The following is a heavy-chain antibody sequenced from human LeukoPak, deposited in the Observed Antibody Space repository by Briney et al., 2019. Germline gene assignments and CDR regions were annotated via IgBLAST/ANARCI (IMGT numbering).Heavy chain of an antibody. J-gene: IGHJ5*02. CDR1: GYTLTSYF. D-gene: IGHD3-10*01. CDR2: INPKSGGT. CDR3: ARSMVVRGVIGIYFDP. Sequence: ASVKVSCKASGYTLTSYFIHWVRQAPGQGLEWMGWINPKSGGTNYQQKFQDRVTMTRDTSITTAYMEMSRLRSDDTAVYYCARSMVVRGVIGIYFDPWGQGTLVAVSS. V-gene: IGHV1-2*02.